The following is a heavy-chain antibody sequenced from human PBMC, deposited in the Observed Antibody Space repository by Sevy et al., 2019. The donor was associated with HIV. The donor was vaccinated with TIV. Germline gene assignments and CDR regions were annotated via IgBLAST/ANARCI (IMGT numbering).Heavy chain of an antibody. CDR2: ISSSSSYI. J-gene: IGHJ3*02. Sequence: GGSLRLSCAAPGFTFSSYSMNWVRQAPGKGLEWVSSISSSSSYIYYADSVKGRFTISRDNAKNSLYLQMNSLRAEDTAVYYCARPETYYYGSGRPNDAFDIWGQGTMVTVSS. CDR3: ARPETYYYGSGRPNDAFDI. CDR1: GFTFSSYS. V-gene: IGHV3-21*01. D-gene: IGHD3-10*01.